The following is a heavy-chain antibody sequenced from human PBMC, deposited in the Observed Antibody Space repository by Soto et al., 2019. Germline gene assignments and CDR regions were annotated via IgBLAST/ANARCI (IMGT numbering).Heavy chain of an antibody. J-gene: IGHJ4*02. D-gene: IGHD5-18*01. CDR2: ISYDGNNK. V-gene: IGHV3-30-3*01. CDR3: ARSRGYNYGYVDY. Sequence: GGSLRLSCAASGFTFSSYAMHWVRQAPGKGLDWVAIISYDGNNKYYADSVKGRFTISRDNSKNILYLQMNSLRAEDTALFFCARSRGYNYGYVDYWGRRTLVTVSS. CDR1: GFTFSSYA.